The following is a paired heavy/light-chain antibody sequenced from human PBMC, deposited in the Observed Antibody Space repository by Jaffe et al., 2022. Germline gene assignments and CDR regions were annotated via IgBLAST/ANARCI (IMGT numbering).Light chain of an antibody. CDR2: KAS. V-gene: IGKV1-5*03. CDR1: QSISTW. CDR3: QQYNSYSPYT. J-gene: IGKJ2*01. Sequence: DIQMTQSPSTLSASVGDRVTITCRVSQSISTWLAWYQKKPGKAPKLLIHKASTLRSGVPSRFSGGGSGTEFTLTISSLQPDDFATYYCQQYNSYSPYTFGQGTNLEIK.
Heavy chain of an antibody. CDR1: GYPISSGYF. CDR3: ARTWDNNGYALFDY. D-gene: IGHD2-8*01. V-gene: IGHV4-38-2*01. Sequence: QVQLQESGPGLVKPSETLSLTCAVTGYPISSGYFWAWIRQPPGRGLEWIGSTHHNGNTHYNPSLRSRVTISMDTSKNQILLKETSVTAADTAVYYCARTWDNNGYALFDYWGLGILVTVSS. CDR2: THHNGNT. J-gene: IGHJ4*02.